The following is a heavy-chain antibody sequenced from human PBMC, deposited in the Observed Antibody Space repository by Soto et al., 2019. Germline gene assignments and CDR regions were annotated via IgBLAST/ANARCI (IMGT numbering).Heavy chain of an antibody. CDR1: GLIFSDYH. V-gene: IGHV3-72*01. CDR3: AMLGGWSVGSRGMDV. D-gene: IGHD6-19*01. Sequence: EVQLVESGGGLVQPGGSLRLSCAASGLIFSDYHMDWVRQAPGKGLEWVGRIRRKANSYTTEYAASVKGRFTISRDDSTNLLYLQMNSLKSEDTAVYYCAMLGGWSVGSRGMDVWGQGTTVTVSS. CDR2: IRRKANSYTT. J-gene: IGHJ6*02.